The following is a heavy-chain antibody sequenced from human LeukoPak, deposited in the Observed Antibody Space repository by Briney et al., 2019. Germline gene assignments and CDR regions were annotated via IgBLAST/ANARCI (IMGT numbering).Heavy chain of an antibody. D-gene: IGHD2-15*01. CDR3: ARCSGGSCYRSDDY. CDR1: GFTFSTYS. Sequence: GGSLRLSCAASGFTFSTYSMNWVRQAPGKGLEWVSSISSGGRYIYYADSVKGRFTISRDNAKNSLYLQMNSVRAEDTALYYCARCSGGSCYRSDDYWGQGTLVTAS. V-gene: IGHV3-21*01. CDR2: ISSGGRYI. J-gene: IGHJ4*02.